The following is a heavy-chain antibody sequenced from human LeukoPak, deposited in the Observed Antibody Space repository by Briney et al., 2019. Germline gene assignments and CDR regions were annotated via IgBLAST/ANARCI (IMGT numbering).Heavy chain of an antibody. CDR2: IKHDGSEK. Sequence: GGSLRLSCAASGFIFTNYFMSWVRQAPGKGLEWVASIKHDGSEKYYVDSVRGRFTISRDNTMNSLYLQMSSLRAEDTAVYYCATDRGWRTSGYYLYYFEYWGQGTLVTFSS. D-gene: IGHD3-3*01. CDR3: ATDRGWRTSGYYLYYFEY. J-gene: IGHJ4*02. CDR1: GFIFTNYF. V-gene: IGHV3-7*01.